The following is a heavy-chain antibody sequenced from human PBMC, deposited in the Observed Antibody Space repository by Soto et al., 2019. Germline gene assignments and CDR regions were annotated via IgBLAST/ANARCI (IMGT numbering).Heavy chain of an antibody. CDR3: VREDSGDHFSYFDS. J-gene: IGHJ4*02. CDR1: GFTFNHFA. V-gene: IGHV3-30*09. Sequence: QVQLVESGGGVVQPGGSLRLSCAASGFTFNHFAMHWVRQAPGKGLEWVAVISYNGRNTYYAGSVKGRFAISRDNSKKTLDLQMNSLSAQDTATYYCVREDSGDHFSYFDSWGQGSLVTVSS. D-gene: IGHD1-26*01. CDR2: ISYNGRNT.